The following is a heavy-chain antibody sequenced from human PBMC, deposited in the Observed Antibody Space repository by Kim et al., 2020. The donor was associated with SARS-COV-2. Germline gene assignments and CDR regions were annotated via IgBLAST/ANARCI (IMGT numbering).Heavy chain of an antibody. J-gene: IGHJ6*02. V-gene: IGHV3-9*01. CDR3: AKAGDSSSWYDYYYGMDV. D-gene: IGHD6-13*01. Sequence: KGGFTISRDNAKNSLYLQMNSLRAEDTALYYCAKAGDSSSWYDYYYGMDVWGQGTTVTVSS.